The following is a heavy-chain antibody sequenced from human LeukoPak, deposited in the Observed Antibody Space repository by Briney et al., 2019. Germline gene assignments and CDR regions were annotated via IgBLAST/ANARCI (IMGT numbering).Heavy chain of an antibody. D-gene: IGHD3-3*01. V-gene: IGHV4-39*01. CDR2: IYYSGST. CDR3: ARHHDFWSGYYDFDY. J-gene: IGHJ4*02. CDR1: GGSISSSSYY. Sequence: TSETLSLTCTVSGGSISSSSYYWGWIRQPPGKGLEWIESIYYSGSTYYNPSLKSRVTISVDTSKNQFSLKLSSVTAADTAVYYCARHHDFWSGYYDFDYWGQGTLVTVSS.